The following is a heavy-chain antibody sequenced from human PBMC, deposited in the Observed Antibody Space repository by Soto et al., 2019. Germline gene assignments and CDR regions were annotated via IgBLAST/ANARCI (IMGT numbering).Heavy chain of an antibody. CDR3: ARIKWGLDYYNGMDV. D-gene: IGHD1-26*01. CDR2: INPKTAST. Sequence: QVQLVQSGAEVKKSGASVKVSCKASGYSVSDYFSQWVRQAPGQGLEWLAWINPKTASTNYAKKFQGRVSLTWDTSFSTAYIEVTRLRPDDTAVYYCARIKWGLDYYNGMDVWGQGPTVIVSS. CDR1: GYSVSDYF. J-gene: IGHJ6*02. V-gene: IGHV1-2*02.